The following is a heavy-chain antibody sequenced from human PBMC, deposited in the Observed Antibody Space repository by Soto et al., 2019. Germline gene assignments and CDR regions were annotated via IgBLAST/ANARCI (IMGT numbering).Heavy chain of an antibody. Sequence: LKISCKASGYSFTVYWVGWVRQQPGKGLEWMGIIYPSDSDTRYSPSFEGQVTIAADKSTRIVFLQWSSLKASDSAIYFCARHDLSFNGGFYGGMDVWGQGTTVTVSS. CDR2: IYPSDSDT. J-gene: IGHJ6*02. V-gene: IGHV5-51*01. CDR3: ARHDLSFNGGFYGGMDV. CDR1: GYSFTVYW. D-gene: IGHD4-17*01.